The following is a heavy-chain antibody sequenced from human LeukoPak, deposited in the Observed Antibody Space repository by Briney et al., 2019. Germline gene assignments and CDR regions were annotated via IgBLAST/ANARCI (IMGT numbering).Heavy chain of an antibody. CDR2: INHSGST. V-gene: IGHV4-34*01. CDR3: ARRSAYSYFQH. D-gene: IGHD3-3*01. Sequence: SETLSLTCAVYGGSFSGYYWSWIRQPPGKGLEWIGEINHSGSTNYNPSLKSRVTISVDTSKNQFSLRLSSVTAADTAVYYCARRSAYSYFQHWGQGTLVTVSS. CDR1: GGSFSGYY. J-gene: IGHJ1*01.